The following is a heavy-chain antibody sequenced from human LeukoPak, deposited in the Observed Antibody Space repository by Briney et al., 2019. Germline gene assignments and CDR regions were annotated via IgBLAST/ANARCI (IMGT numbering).Heavy chain of an antibody. V-gene: IGHV3-30*18. CDR2: ISYDGSNK. CDR3: AKDFGSSQNY. Sequence: GGSLRLSCAASGFTFSSYGMHWVRQAPGKGLEWVAVISYDGSNKYYTDSVKGRFTISRDNSKNTLYLQMNSLRAEDTAVYYCAKDFGSSQNYWGQGTLVTVSS. D-gene: IGHD6-13*01. CDR1: GFTFSSYG. J-gene: IGHJ4*02.